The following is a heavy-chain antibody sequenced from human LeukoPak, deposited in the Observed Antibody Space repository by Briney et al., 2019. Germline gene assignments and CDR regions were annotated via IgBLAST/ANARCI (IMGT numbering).Heavy chain of an antibody. V-gene: IGHV4-38-2*02. D-gene: IGHD3-22*01. Sequence: PSETLSLTCTVSNYSISSGYYWGWIRQSPEKELEWIGSIYHSGSTYYNPSLESRVTMSVEKSKNQFSLKLSSVTAADTAVYYCARDSSGYLYLDCWGQGTLVTVSS. CDR3: ARDSSGYLYLDC. CDR2: IYHSGST. J-gene: IGHJ4*02. CDR1: NYSISSGYY.